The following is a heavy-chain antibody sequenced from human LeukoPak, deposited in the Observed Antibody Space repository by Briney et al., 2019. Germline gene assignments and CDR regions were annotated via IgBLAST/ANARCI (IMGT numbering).Heavy chain of an antibody. J-gene: IGHJ6*04. V-gene: IGHV4-34*01. CDR1: GGSFSGYY. CDR3: ARGVGGAARVRFDP. D-gene: IGHD2-15*01. Sequence: SETLSLTCAVYGGSFSGYYWSWIRQPPGKGLEWIGEINHSGSTNYNPSLKSRVTISVDTSKNQFSLKLSSVTAADTAVYYCARGVGGAARVRFDPWGKGTTVTVSS. CDR2: INHSGST.